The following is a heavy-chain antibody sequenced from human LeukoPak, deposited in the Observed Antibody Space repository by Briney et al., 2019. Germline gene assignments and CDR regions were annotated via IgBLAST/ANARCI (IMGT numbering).Heavy chain of an antibody. CDR1: GFTVSSNY. J-gene: IGHJ4*02. D-gene: IGHD6-6*01. CDR3: ASQQYSRGRQFDY. Sequence: GGSLRLSCAASGFTVSSNYMSWVREAPGEGLGCGSVIYSGGSTYYADSVTGRFTITRDNSKNTLYLHMNSLRAEDTAVYYCASQQYSRGRQFDYWGQGTLVTVSS. V-gene: IGHV3-53*01. CDR2: IYSGGST.